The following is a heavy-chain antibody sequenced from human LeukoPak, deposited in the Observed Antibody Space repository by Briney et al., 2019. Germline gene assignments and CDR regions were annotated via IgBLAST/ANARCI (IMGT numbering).Heavy chain of an antibody. CDR2: INTDGGSA. V-gene: IGHV3-74*01. CDR3: AREMDIAMVFDY. J-gene: IGHJ4*02. CDR1: GFTFSGYW. Sequence: PGGSLRLSCAASGFTFSGYWMHWVRQAPGKGLVWVSRINTDGGSAWYADSVKGRFTISRDNAKNTLYLQVNSLRADDTALYYCAREMDIAMVFDYWGQGTMVTVSS. D-gene: IGHD5-18*01.